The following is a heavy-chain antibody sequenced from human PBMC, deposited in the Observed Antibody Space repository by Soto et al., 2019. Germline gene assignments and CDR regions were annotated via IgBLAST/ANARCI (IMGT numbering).Heavy chain of an antibody. J-gene: IGHJ4*02. V-gene: IGHV1-46*01. Sequence: QVQLVQSGAEVKKPGASVKVSCKASGYTFTSYYMHWVRQAPGQGLEWMGIINPSGVTSYAQKFQGRVIMTRDTSTSTVYTELSSLRSEDTAVYYCARVYCSGGGCYGIDYWGQGTLVTVSS. D-gene: IGHD2-15*01. CDR1: GYTFTSYY. CDR3: ARVYCSGGGCYGIDY. CDR2: INPSGVT.